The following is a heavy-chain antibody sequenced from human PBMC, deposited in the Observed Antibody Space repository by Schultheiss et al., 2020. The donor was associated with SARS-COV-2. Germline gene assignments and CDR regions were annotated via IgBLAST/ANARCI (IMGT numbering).Heavy chain of an antibody. Sequence: SETLSLTCAVYGESFNGFSWTWIRQSPGKGLEWIGQVSHSGGTHYSPSLKRRVTISVDTSKNQFSLKLSSVTAADTAVYYCALAPGHYGSGSYGYWGQGTLVTVSS. J-gene: IGHJ4*02. V-gene: IGHV4-34*01. CDR3: ALAPGHYGSGSYGY. CDR1: GESFNGFS. D-gene: IGHD3-10*01. CDR2: VSHSGGT.